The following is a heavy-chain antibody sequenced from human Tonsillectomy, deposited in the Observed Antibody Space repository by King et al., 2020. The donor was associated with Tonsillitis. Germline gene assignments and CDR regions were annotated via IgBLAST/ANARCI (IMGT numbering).Heavy chain of an antibody. Sequence: QLQESGPGLVEPSQTLSLTCTVSGGSIGSAGYYWTWIRQPAGKGLEWIGHIYTSGSTSYNPSPQSRVTISVDTSKTQVSLKLSSVTAADTAVYYCAGSYSRGWLIIFWGQGTLVTVSS. V-gene: IGHV4-61*02. D-gene: IGHD6-19*01. CDR2: IYTSGST. J-gene: IGHJ4*02. CDR1: GGSIGSAGYY. CDR3: AGSYSRGWLIIF.